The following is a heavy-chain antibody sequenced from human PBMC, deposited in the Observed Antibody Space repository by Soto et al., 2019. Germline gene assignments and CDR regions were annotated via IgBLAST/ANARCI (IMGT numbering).Heavy chain of an antibody. Sequence: SETLSLTCTVSGASITFGGYSWSWIRQTPGKGLEWIGYINHLETTFYNPSFESRLTLSIGRAKNQFSLKLHSMSAADRAVYFCARGGGSDSFDYWGQGILVNVSS. CDR1: GASITFGGYS. CDR2: INHLETT. D-gene: IGHD1-26*01. J-gene: IGHJ4*02. CDR3: ARGGGSDSFDY. V-gene: IGHV4-30-2*01.